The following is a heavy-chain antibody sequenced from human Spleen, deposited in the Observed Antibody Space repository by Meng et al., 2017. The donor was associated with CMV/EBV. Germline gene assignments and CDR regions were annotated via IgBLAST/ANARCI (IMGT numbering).Heavy chain of an antibody. CDR3: ARGCSSTTCYRGNGWFDP. CDR1: GYILSDNY. Sequence: ASVKVSCKASGYILSDNYVHWVRQAPGQGLEWMGWINPNLGGTNYPQKFQGRVTMTSDTSIGTVYMELSRLQSDDTAVYYCARGCSSTTCYRGNGWFDPWGQGTLVTVSS. J-gene: IGHJ5*02. D-gene: IGHD2-2*01. CDR2: INPNLGGT. V-gene: IGHV1-2*02.